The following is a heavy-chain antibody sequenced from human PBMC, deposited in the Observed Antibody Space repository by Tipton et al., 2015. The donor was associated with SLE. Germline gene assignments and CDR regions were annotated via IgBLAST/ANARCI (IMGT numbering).Heavy chain of an antibody. CDR3: ARGAKERITLVRVRPYYFDY. D-gene: IGHD3-10*01. Sequence: LRLSCAASGFTFNDYSMKWVRQPQGKWLEWIGESNPSGSTNYNPSLKSRVTISVDTSKNQLSLRLTSVTAADTAVYYCARGAKERITLVRVRPYYFDYWGQGSLVTVSS. CDR2: SNPSGST. CDR1: GFTFNDYS. J-gene: IGHJ4*01. V-gene: IGHV4-34*01.